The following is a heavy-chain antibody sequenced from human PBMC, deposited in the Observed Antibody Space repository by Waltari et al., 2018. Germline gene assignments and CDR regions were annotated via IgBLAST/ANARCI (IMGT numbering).Heavy chain of an antibody. V-gene: IGHV1-2*02. CDR1: GGTFTSCY. D-gene: IGHD2-15*01. J-gene: IGHJ2*01. CDR3: GTEGLGCIGRAIANAHAHFDL. CDR2: TNIYLGGT. Sequence: VELVQEGAQGKKPGASMKVPCNAAGGTFTSCYMYWVRQDPGPGVKWMGWTNIYLGGTTYAKTSLGRLMMIRDTTTRKAYIQMRSWLSDATAALYYGTEGLGCIGRAIANAHAHFDLWGQGTLVTVSS.